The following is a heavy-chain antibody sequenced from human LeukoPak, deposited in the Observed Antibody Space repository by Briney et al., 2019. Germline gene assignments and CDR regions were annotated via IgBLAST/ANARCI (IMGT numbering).Heavy chain of an antibody. CDR3: AKDHSSDARKDYYYYMDV. CDR1: GFTLSSYA. V-gene: IGHV3-23*01. D-gene: IGHD6-19*01. J-gene: IGHJ6*03. CDR2: ISGSGGST. Sequence: GGSLRLSCAASGFTLSSYAMSWVRQAPGKGLEWVSAISGSGGSTYYADSVKGRFTISRDNSKNTVSLQVNSLRAEDTAVYYCAKDHSSDARKDYYYYMDVWGKGTTVTVSS.